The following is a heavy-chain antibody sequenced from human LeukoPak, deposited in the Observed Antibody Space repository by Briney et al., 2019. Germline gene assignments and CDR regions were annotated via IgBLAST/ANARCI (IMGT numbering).Heavy chain of an antibody. CDR3: ARDLPKRYSYGLNWFDP. J-gene: IGHJ5*02. CDR2: IYYSGST. D-gene: IGHD5-18*01. CDR1: GGSISSSSYY. V-gene: IGHV4-39*07. Sequence: PSETLSLTCTVSGGSISSSSYYWGWIRQPPGKGLEWIGSIYYSGSTYYNPSLKSRVTISVDTSKNQFSLKLSSVTAADTAVYYCARDLPKRYSYGLNWFDPWGQGTLVTVSS.